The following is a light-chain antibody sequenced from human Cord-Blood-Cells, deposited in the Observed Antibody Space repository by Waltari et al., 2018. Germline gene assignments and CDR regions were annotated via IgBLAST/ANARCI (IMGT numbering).Light chain of an antibody. Sequence: DIQMTQSPSSLSASVGDRVTITCRASQSISSYLNWYQQKPGKAPKLLIYAASSLQSGVPSMFSGSGAGTYFTRTISSLQPEDFATYYCQQSYSTPPTFGQGTKVEIK. CDR3: QQSYSTPPT. V-gene: IGKV1-39*01. J-gene: IGKJ1*01. CDR2: AAS. CDR1: QSISSY.